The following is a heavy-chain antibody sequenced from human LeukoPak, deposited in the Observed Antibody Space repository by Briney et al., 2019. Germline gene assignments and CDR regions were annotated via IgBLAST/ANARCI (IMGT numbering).Heavy chain of an antibody. V-gene: IGHV4-59*01. CDR1: GGSISSYY. CDR3: ARSQNYYGSGDY. Sequence: ASETLSLTCTVSGGSISSYYWSWIRQPPGKGLEWIGYIYDSGSTNYNPSLKSRVTISVDTSRNHFSVKLSSVTAADTAVYYCARSQNYYGSGDYWSQGTLVTVSS. J-gene: IGHJ4*02. CDR2: IYDSGST. D-gene: IGHD3-10*01.